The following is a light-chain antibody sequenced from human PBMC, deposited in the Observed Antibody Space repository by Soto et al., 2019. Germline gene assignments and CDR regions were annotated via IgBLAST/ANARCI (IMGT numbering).Light chain of an antibody. V-gene: IGKV1-5*03. Sequence: DIQMTQSPSTLSGFVGDRVTITCRASQTISSWLAWYQQKPGKAPKLLIYKASTLKSGVPSRFSGSGSGTEFTLTISSLQPDDFATYYCQHYNSYSEAFGHGTKVDI. CDR3: QHYNSYSEA. J-gene: IGKJ1*01. CDR1: QTISSW. CDR2: KAS.